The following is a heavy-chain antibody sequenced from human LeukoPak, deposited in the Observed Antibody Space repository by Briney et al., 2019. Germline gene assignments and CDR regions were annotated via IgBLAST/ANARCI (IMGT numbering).Heavy chain of an antibody. Sequence: ASVKVSCKASGYTFTSYGISWVRQAPGQGLEWMGWISTYNGNTNYAQKLQGRVTITADESTSTAYMELSSLRSEDTAVYYCARDHGYCSGGSCYFDYWGQGTLVTVSS. CDR3: ARDHGYCSGGSCYFDY. CDR2: ISTYNGNT. D-gene: IGHD2-15*01. V-gene: IGHV1-18*01. J-gene: IGHJ4*02. CDR1: GYTFTSYG.